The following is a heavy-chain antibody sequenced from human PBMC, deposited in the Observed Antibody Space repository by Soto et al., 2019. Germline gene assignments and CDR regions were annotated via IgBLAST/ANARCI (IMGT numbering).Heavy chain of an antibody. CDR1: GGSISNSGYY. D-gene: IGHD2-21*01. Sequence: QLQLQESGPGLIKPSETLSLTCTISGGSISNSGYYWGWIRQPPGQGLEWIGSISYSGSTHYSPSLKSRVTISVDTSKNQFYLKLSSVTAADTAVYSCARHGTYCGSNCHDALDMWGQGTMVTVSS. J-gene: IGHJ3*02. CDR3: ARHGTYCGSNCHDALDM. V-gene: IGHV4-39*01. CDR2: ISYSGST.